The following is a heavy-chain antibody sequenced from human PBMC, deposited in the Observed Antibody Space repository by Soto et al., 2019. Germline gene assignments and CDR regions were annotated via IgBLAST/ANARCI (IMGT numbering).Heavy chain of an antibody. CDR1: XXXISRGGYY. V-gene: IGHV4-31*02. J-gene: IGHJ5*02. Sequence: TXXXTXXXXXXXISRGGYYWNWFRQHPGKGLEWIGYIFYSGTTYYNPSLKSRVTISVDTSKNQFSLKLSSVTAADTAVYYCARSVDPWGQGTLVTVSS. CDR2: IFYSGTT. CDR3: ARSVDP.